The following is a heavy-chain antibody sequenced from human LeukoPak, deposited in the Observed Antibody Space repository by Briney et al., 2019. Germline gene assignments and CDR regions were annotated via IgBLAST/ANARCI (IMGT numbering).Heavy chain of an antibody. J-gene: IGHJ3*01. D-gene: IGHD3-10*01. V-gene: IGHV3-48*02. CDR3: ARSYYYGSGTYYDAFDV. CDR1: GFTFSTYS. Sequence: GGSLRLSCAASGFTFSTYSMNWVRQAPGKGLEWVSYISGRSSSIYYADSVKGRFTISRDNAKNTLYLQMNSLRDEDTAVYYCARSYYYGSGTYYDAFDVWGQGTMVTVSS. CDR2: ISGRSSSI.